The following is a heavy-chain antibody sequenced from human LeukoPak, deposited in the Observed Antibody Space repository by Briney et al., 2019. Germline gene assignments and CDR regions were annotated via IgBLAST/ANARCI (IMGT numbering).Heavy chain of an antibody. CDR2: IIPIFGTA. Sequence: SVKVSCKASGGTFSSYAISWVRQAPGQGLEWMGGIIPIFGTANYAQKFQGRVTITADESTSTAYMELSSLRSEDTAVYYCARSDSSGFKIPYYFDYWGQGTLVTVSS. J-gene: IGHJ4*02. V-gene: IGHV1-69*13. D-gene: IGHD3-22*01. CDR1: GGTFSSYA. CDR3: ARSDSSGFKIPYYFDY.